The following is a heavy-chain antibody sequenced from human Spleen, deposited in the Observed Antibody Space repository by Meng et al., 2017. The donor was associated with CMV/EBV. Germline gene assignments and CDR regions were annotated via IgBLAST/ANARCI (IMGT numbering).Heavy chain of an antibody. CDR1: GFTFEDYT. V-gene: IGHV3-43*01. CDR3: AKGGGYSGYDSGLLDY. D-gene: IGHD5-12*01. Sequence: GESLKISCAASGFTFEDYTMYWVRQAPGKGLEWVSLIDGNGGTTYYADSVKGRFTISRNNSKNSLYLQMDSLRTEDTALYFCAKGGGYSGYDSGLLDYWGQGTLVTVSS. J-gene: IGHJ4*02. CDR2: IDGNGGTT.